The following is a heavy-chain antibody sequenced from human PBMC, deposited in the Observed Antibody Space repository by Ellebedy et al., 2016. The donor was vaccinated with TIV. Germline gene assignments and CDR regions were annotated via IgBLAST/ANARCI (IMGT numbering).Heavy chain of an antibody. Sequence: GESLKISCAASGFTFSDYYMSWIRQAPGKGLEWVSYISSSRSYTNYADSVKGRFTISRDNAKNSLYLQMNSLRAEDTAVYYCARRFIAATDYGMDVWGQGTTVTVS. V-gene: IGHV3-11*06. CDR1: GFTFSDYY. J-gene: IGHJ6*02. CDR3: ARRFIAATDYGMDV. CDR2: ISSSRSYT. D-gene: IGHD6-13*01.